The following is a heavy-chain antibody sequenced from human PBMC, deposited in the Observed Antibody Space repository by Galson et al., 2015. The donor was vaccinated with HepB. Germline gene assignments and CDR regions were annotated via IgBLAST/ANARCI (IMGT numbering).Heavy chain of an antibody. CDR3: ASYRVTAGRWFDP. D-gene: IGHD2-2*01. Sequence: SLRLSCAASGFTFTSYDMTWVRQAPGKGLEWVSVIDTSGGHTSYADSVKGQFTISRDNSKSTLSLQMNSLRVEDTAIYYCASYRVTAGRWFDPWGQGTLVTVSS. CDR2: IDTSGGHT. CDR1: GFTFTSYD. J-gene: IGHJ5*02. V-gene: IGHV3-23*01.